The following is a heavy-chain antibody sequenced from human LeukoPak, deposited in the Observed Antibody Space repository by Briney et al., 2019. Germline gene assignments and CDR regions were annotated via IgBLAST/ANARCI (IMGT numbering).Heavy chain of an antibody. Sequence: GGSLRLSCAASGFTFSTYWMTWVRQAPGKGLEWVSSISSISSHIYYVDSVKGRFSISRDNAKNSVYLQMNSLRVEDTALYYCARASSAYDSALNYYYGMDVWGKGTTVTVSS. J-gene: IGHJ6*04. CDR3: ARASSAYDSALNYYYGMDV. CDR1: GFTFSTYW. D-gene: IGHD5-12*01. CDR2: ISSISSHI. V-gene: IGHV3-21*06.